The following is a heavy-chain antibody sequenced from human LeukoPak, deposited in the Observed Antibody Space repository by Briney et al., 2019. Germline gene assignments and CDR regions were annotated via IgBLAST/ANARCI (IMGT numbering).Heavy chain of an antibody. CDR2: TYYRSKWSY. CDR3: ARENTMVRGVINPLDY. J-gene: IGHJ4*02. V-gene: IGHV6-1*01. Sequence: SQTLSLTCALSGDSVSSNDAAWNWIRQSPSRGLEWLGRTYYRSKWSYDYAVSMKSRITINPDTSKNQFSLQLNSVTPEDTAVYYCARENTMVRGVINPLDYWGQGTLVTVSA. D-gene: IGHD3-10*01. CDR1: GDSVSSNDAA.